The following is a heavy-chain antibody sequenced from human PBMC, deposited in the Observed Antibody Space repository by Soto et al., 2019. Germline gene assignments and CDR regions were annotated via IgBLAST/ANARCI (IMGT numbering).Heavy chain of an antibody. D-gene: IGHD4-17*01. CDR2: ISSSSSYI. CDR3: AIDLEDYGDYADNWFDP. V-gene: IGHV3-21*01. J-gene: IGHJ5*02. CDR1: GFTFSSYS. Sequence: GGSLRLSCAASGFTFSSYSMNWVRQAPGKGLEWVSSISSSSSYIYYADSVKGRFTISRDNAKNSLYLQMNSLRAEDTAVYYCAIDLEDYGDYADNWFDPWGQGTLVTVSS.